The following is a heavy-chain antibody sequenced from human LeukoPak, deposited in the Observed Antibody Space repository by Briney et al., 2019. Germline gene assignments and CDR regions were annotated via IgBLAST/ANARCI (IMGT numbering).Heavy chain of an antibody. CDR3: ARRRIAVAGMTDWYFDL. V-gene: IGHV3-66*01. Sequence: PGGSLRLSCAASGFTVSSNYMSWVRQAPGKGLEWVSVIYSGGSTYYADSVKGRFTISRDNSKNTLYLQMNSLRAEDTAVYYCARRRIAVAGMTDWYFDLWGRGTLVTVSS. CDR1: GFTVSSNY. CDR2: IYSGGST. J-gene: IGHJ2*01. D-gene: IGHD6-19*01.